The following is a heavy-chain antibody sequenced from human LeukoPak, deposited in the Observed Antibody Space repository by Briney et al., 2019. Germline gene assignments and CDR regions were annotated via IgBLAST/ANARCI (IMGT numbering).Heavy chain of an antibody. V-gene: IGHV3-74*01. CDR3: ARESSVGAHKAFDY. J-gene: IGHJ4*02. CDR1: GFTFSSYW. Sequence: GGSLRLSCADSGFTFSSYWMHWVRQAPGKGLVWVSRINCDGSSTSYADSVKGRFTISRDNAKNTLYLQMNSLRAEDTAVYYCARESSVGAHKAFDYWGQGTLVTVSS. CDR2: INCDGSST. D-gene: IGHD1-26*01.